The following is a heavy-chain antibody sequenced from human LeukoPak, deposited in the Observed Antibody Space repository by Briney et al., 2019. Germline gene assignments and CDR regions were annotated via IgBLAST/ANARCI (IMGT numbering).Heavy chain of an antibody. CDR1: GYTFTSYY. J-gene: IGHJ4*02. CDR2: INPSGGST. Sequence: ASVKVSCMASGYTFTSYYMHWVRQAPGQGLEWMGIINPSGGSTSYAQKFQGRVTMTRDTSTSTVYMELSSLRSEDTAVYYCARAPLAAAAGTVKYDYWGQGTLVTVSS. V-gene: IGHV1-46*01. CDR3: ARAPLAAAAGTVKYDY. D-gene: IGHD6-13*01.